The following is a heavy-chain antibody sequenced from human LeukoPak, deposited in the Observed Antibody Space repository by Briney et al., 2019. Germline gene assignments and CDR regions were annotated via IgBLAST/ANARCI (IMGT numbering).Heavy chain of an antibody. J-gene: IGHJ5*02. CDR1: GFTFSDYY. CDR2: ISSSGSTI. CDR3: ARVIVVVVAATLSRWFDP. V-gene: IGHV3-11*01. Sequence: GGSLRLYCAASGFTFSDYYMSWIRQAPGKGLEWVSYISSSGSTIYYADSVKGRFTISRDNAKNSLYLQMNSLRAEDTAVYYCARVIVVVVAATLSRWFDPWGQGTLVTVSS. D-gene: IGHD2-15*01.